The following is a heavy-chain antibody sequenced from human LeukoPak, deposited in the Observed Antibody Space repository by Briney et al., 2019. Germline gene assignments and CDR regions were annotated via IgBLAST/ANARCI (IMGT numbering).Heavy chain of an antibody. CDR1: GYSISSGYY. Sequence: SETLSLTCTVSGYSISSGYYWGWIRQPPGKGLEWIGSIYHSGSTYYSPSLKSRVTISVDTSKNQFSLKLSSVTAADTAVYYCARPLSDGYGSGSPWGQGTLVTVSS. V-gene: IGHV4-38-2*02. J-gene: IGHJ5*02. CDR2: IYHSGST. D-gene: IGHD3-10*01. CDR3: ARPLSDGYGSGSP.